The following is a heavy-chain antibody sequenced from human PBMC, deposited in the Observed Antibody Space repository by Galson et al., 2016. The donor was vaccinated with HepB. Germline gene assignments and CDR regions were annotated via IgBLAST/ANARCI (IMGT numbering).Heavy chain of an antibody. Sequence: LTCTVSGDSVTSGNYYWSWIRQPPGKGLEWIGYVYYSGYTNYNPALTSRVTVSADTSKNQYSLTLSSVTAADTAVYFCASLGYCGGGTCSSTSFSWGQGTLVTVSS. D-gene: IGHD2-15*01. CDR2: VYYSGYT. V-gene: IGHV4-61*01. J-gene: IGHJ5*02. CDR1: GDSVTSGNYY. CDR3: ASLGYCGGGTCSSTSFS.